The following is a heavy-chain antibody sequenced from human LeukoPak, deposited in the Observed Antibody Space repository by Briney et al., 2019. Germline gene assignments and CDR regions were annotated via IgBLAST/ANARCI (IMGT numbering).Heavy chain of an antibody. CDR2: TYYRTKWYN. V-gene: IGHV6-1*01. Sequence: PSQTLSLTCAVSGDTFSSNRAAWDWMRQSPSRGLEWLGRTYYRTKWYNDYPVAVKSQITINPDTSKNQFSLQLNSVTPEDTAVYYCARDLSLAFDYWGQGSLVTVSS. J-gene: IGHJ4*02. CDR1: GDTFSSNRAA. D-gene: IGHD2-15*01. CDR3: ARDLSLAFDY.